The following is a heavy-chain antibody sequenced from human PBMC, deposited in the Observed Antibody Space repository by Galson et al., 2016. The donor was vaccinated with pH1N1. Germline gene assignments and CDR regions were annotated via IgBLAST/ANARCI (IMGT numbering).Heavy chain of an antibody. CDR3: AKEAAGGSYLCQ. CDR1: GFTLSSYS. CDR2: IWKSGDNV. Sequence: LRLSCAASGFTLSSYSMNWVRQAPGKGLEWISHIWKSGDNVYYADSVEGRFTISRDNARISLFLQMNSLRAEDTAVYYCAKEAAGGSYLCQWGQGTLVTVSS. D-gene: IGHD3-16*02. V-gene: IGHV3-48*01. J-gene: IGHJ4*02.